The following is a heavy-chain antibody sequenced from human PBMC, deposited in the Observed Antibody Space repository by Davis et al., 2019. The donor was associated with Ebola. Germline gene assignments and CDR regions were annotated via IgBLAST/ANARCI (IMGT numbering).Heavy chain of an antibody. D-gene: IGHD2-15*01. V-gene: IGHV3-74*01. CDR1: GLTFSSYW. CDR2: INSDGSST. CDR3: ARGNRYCSGDTCANWFDP. Sequence: PAGSLTLSCAASGLTFSSYWMHWVRQAPGKGLVWVSRINSDGSSTNYADSVKGRFTISRDNAKNTLYLQMNSLRAEDTAVYYCARGNRYCSGDTCANWFDPWGQGTLVTVSS. J-gene: IGHJ5*02.